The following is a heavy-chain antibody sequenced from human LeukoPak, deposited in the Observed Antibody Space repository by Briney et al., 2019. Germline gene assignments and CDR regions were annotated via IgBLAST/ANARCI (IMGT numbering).Heavy chain of an antibody. CDR1: GFTFDDYA. J-gene: IGHJ4*02. CDR2: ISWNSGSI. D-gene: IGHD6-19*01. CDR3: AKGYSSGWYYFDY. V-gene: IGHV3-9*01. Sequence: GGSLRLSCAASGFTFDDYAMHWVRQAPGKGLEWVSGISWNSGSIGYADSVKGRFTISRDNAKNSLYLQMNSLRAEDTALYYCAKGYSSGWYYFDYWGQGTLVTVSS.